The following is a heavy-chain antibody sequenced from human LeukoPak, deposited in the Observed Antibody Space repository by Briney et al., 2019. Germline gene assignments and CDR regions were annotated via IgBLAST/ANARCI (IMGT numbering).Heavy chain of an antibody. Sequence: ASVTVSCKASGYTFTSYGISWVRQAPGQGLEWMGRIIPFLGIANYAQKFQGRVTITADKSTSTAYMELSSLRSEDTAVYYCARERGRHDYGRRGRWFDPWGQGTLVTVSS. CDR1: GYTFTSYG. CDR2: IIPFLGIA. D-gene: IGHD4-17*01. CDR3: ARERGRHDYGRRGRWFDP. V-gene: IGHV1-69*04. J-gene: IGHJ5*02.